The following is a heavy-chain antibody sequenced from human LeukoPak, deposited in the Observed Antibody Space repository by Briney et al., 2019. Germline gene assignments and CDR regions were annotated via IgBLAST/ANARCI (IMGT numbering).Heavy chain of an antibody. CDR1: GGSISSSSYY. V-gene: IGHV4-39*07. D-gene: IGHD6-19*01. CDR2: IYYSGST. J-gene: IGHJ4*02. CDR3: ARGTGTAVY. Sequence: PSETLSLTCTVSGGSISSSSYYWGWIRQPPGKGLEWIGSIYYSGSTYHNPSLKSRVTISVDTSKNQFSLKLSSVTAADTAVYYCARGTGTAVYWGQGTLVTVSS.